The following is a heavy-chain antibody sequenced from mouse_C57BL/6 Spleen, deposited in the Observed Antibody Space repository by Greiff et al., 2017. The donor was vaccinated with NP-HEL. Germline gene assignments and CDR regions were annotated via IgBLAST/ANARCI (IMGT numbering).Heavy chain of an antibody. CDR1: GYTFTSYW. CDR3: ASMVTTTGDLYYYAMDY. CDR2: INPSNGGT. J-gene: IGHJ4*01. V-gene: IGHV1-53*01. D-gene: IGHD2-2*01. Sequence: QVQLKQPGTELVKPGASVKLSCKASGYTFTSYWMHWVKQRPGQGLEWIGNINPSNGGTNYNEKFKSKATLTVDKSSSTAYMQLSSLTSEDSAVYYCASMVTTTGDLYYYAMDYWGQGTSVTVSS.